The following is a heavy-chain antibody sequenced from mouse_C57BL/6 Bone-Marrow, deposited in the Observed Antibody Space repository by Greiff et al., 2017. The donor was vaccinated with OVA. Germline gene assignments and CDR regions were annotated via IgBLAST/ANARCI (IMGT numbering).Heavy chain of an antibody. V-gene: IGHV1-80*01. D-gene: IGHD3-2*02. CDR1: GYAFSSYW. Sequence: QVQLKQSGAELVKPGASVKISCKASGYAFSSYWMNWVKQRPGKGLEWIGQIYPGDGDTNYNGKFKGKATLTADKSSSTAYMQLSSLTSEDSAVYFCARMSTAQAPFAYWGQGTLVTVSA. CDR2: IYPGDGDT. CDR3: ARMSTAQAPFAY. J-gene: IGHJ3*01.